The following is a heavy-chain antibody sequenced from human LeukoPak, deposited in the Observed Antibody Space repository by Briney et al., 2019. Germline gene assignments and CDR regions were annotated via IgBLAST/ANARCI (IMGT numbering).Heavy chain of an antibody. V-gene: IGHV3-72*01. Sequence: LSLTCTVSGGSMTSLYWGYIRQAPGKGLEWIGRIRKKNAGYTTEYAASVKGRFVVSRDDSKDSVFLQMNSLETEDTAVYYCTREGGEGDYTAFDLWGQGTMVTVSS. CDR3: TREGGEGDYTAFDL. CDR1: GGSMTSLY. CDR2: IRKKNAGYTT. D-gene: IGHD3-3*01. J-gene: IGHJ3*01.